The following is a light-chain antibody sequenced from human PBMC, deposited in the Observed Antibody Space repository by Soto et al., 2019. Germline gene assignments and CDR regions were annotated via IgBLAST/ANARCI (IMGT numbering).Light chain of an antibody. CDR1: QPLNNN. CDR3: QQYNNWPPIT. CDR2: GTS. V-gene: IGKV3D-15*01. J-gene: IGKJ5*01. Sequence: EIVMTQSPATLAVSPGDRATLSCRAGQPLNNNVAWYQHKPGQAPRLLIYGTSTRATGVPARFSGSGSGTEFTLTISSLQSEDFAVYYCQQYNNWPPITFGQGTRLENK.